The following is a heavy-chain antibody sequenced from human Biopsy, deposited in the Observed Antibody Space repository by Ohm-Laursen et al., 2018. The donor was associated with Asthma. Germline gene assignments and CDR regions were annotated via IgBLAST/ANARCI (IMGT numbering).Heavy chain of an antibody. CDR3: ARKAGSCISRTCYSLDF. J-gene: IGHJ4*02. CDR2: INSVFGTT. V-gene: IGHV1-69*13. CDR1: GGTLNTYV. D-gene: IGHD2-2*01. Sequence: SVKVSCKSLGGTLNTYVIGWVRQAPGQGVEWMGGINSVFGTTTYPQKSQDRVTITADDSTSTVYMELSSLRSEDPAVYYCARKAGSCISRTCYSLDFWGQGTLVTVSS.